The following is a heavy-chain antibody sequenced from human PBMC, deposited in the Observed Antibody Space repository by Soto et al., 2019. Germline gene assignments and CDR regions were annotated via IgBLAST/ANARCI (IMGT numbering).Heavy chain of an antibody. D-gene: IGHD3-10*01. Sequence: SVKVSCKASGGTFSSYAISWVRQAPGQGLEWMGGIIPIFGTANYAQKFQGRVTITADESTSTAYMELSSLRSEDTAVYYCAAPDNYGSGSFQYYFDYWGQGTLVTVSS. CDR3: AAPDNYGSGSFQYYFDY. CDR1: GGTFSSYA. CDR2: IIPIFGTA. V-gene: IGHV1-69*13. J-gene: IGHJ4*02.